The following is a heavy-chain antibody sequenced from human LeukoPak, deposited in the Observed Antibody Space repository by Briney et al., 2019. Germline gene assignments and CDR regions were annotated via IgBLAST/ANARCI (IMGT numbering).Heavy chain of an antibody. CDR2: MNPNSGNT. CDR1: GYTFTIYD. Sequence: ASVKVSCKASGYTFTIYDINWVRQATGQGLEWMGWMNPNSGNTGYAQKFQGRVTMTRNTSISTAYMELSSLRSEDTAVYYCARLDYYDSSGYGTTNDYWGQGTLVTVSS. CDR3: ARLDYYDSSGYGTTNDY. V-gene: IGHV1-8*01. D-gene: IGHD3-22*01. J-gene: IGHJ4*02.